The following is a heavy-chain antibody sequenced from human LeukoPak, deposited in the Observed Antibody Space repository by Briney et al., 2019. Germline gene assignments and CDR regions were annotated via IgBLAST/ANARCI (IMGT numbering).Heavy chain of an antibody. D-gene: IGHD4-17*01. V-gene: IGHV4-59*08. J-gene: IGHJ4*02. Sequence: SETLSLTCTVSGGSISRYCWTWIRQPPGKGLEWLGYIYYNGDTKYNPSLRSRVTLSLDTSKNQFSLRLSSVTAADTAVYYCARTVTTEDLFYFDYWGQGTLVTVSS. CDR2: IYYNGDT. CDR1: GGSISRYC. CDR3: ARTVTTEDLFYFDY.